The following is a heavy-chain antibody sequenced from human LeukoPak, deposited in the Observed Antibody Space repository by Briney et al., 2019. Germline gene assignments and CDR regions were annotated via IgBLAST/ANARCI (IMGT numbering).Heavy chain of an antibody. CDR1: VGTFSGYA. CDR2: IIPIFGTA. J-gene: IGHJ5*02. D-gene: IGHD6-13*01. V-gene: IGHV1-69*05. CDR3: ARAVVIAAAGTGGFDP. Sequence: WVKVSCKASVGTFSGYAVSRVRQAPGQGLEWMGGIIPIFGTANYAQKFQGRVTITTDESTSTAYMELSSLRSEDTAVYYCARAVVIAAAGTGGFDPWGQGTLVTVSS.